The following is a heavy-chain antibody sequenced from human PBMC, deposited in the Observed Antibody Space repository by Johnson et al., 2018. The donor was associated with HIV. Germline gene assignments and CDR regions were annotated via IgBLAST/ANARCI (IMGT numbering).Heavy chain of an antibody. CDR2: ISSSGSTI. V-gene: IGHV3-48*04. Sequence: VQLVESGGGVVRPGGSLRLSCAASGFTFDDYGMNWVRQAPGKGLEWVSYISSSGSTIYYADSVKGRFTISRDNAKNSLYLQMNSLRAEDTAVYYCARGNYYDSSGYYFRAFDIWGQGTMVTVSS. J-gene: IGHJ3*02. CDR3: ARGNYYDSSGYYFRAFDI. D-gene: IGHD3-22*01. CDR1: GFTFDDYG.